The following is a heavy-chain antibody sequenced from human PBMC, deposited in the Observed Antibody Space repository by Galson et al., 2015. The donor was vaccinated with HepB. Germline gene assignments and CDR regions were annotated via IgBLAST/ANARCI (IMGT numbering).Heavy chain of an antibody. CDR2: ITGSGGST. CDR1: GFTFSNYA. Sequence: SLRLSCAASGFTFSNYAMSWVRQAPGKGLEWVSAITGSGGSTYYADSVKGRFTISRDNSNNTLYLQVNSLRGEDTAVYFCARHTKRSIAAAGTELNYWGQGTLVTVSS. CDR3: ARHTKRSIAAAGTELNY. V-gene: IGHV3-23*01. D-gene: IGHD6-13*01. J-gene: IGHJ4*02.